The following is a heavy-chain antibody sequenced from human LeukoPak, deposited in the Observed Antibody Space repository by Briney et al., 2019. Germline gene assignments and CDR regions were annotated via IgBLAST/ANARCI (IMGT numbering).Heavy chain of an antibody. J-gene: IGHJ3*02. Sequence: SETLSLTCSVSGVSINNYYWSWIREPPGRGLEWIGYVYYSGSTNYNPSLKSRVTISVDTSKNQFSLKLSSVTAADTAVYYCARSRGYSGYAYDAFDIWGQGTMVAVSS. CDR1: GVSINNYY. CDR2: VYYSGST. D-gene: IGHD5-12*01. CDR3: ARSRGYSGYAYDAFDI. V-gene: IGHV4-59*01.